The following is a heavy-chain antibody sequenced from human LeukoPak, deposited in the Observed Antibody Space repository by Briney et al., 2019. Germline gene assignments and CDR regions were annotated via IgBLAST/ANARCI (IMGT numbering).Heavy chain of an antibody. J-gene: IGHJ4*02. CDR2: ISGSGGST. CDR1: GFTFSIYA. CDR3: AKDVSIYCGGDCYSPFDY. V-gene: IGHV3-23*01. Sequence: PGGSLRLSCAASGFTFSIYAMSWVRQAPGKGLEWVSAISGSGGSTYYADSVKGRFTISRDNSKNTLYLQMNSLRAEDTAVYYCAKDVSIYCGGDCYSPFDYWGQGTLVTVSS. D-gene: IGHD2-21*02.